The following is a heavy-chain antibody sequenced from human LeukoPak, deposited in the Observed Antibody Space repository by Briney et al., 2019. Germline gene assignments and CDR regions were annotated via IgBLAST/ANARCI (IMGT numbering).Heavy chain of an antibody. CDR2: IIPILGIA. CDR1: GGTFSSYT. V-gene: IGHV1-69*04. Sequence: SVKVSCKASGGTFSSYTISWVRQAPGQGLEWMGRIIPILGIANYAQKFQGRVTITADKSTSTAYMELSSLRSGDTAVYYCARDQGVITPLTARGWFDPWGQGTLVTVSS. D-gene: IGHD2-21*01. J-gene: IGHJ5*02. CDR3: ARDQGVITPLTARGWFDP.